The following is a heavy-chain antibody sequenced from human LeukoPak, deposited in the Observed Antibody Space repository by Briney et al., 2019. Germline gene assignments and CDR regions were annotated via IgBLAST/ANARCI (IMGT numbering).Heavy chain of an antibody. J-gene: IGHJ4*02. Sequence: LETLSLTCTVSGGSISGSSYYWGWIRQPPGKGLEWIGSIYYSGSTYYNPSLKSRVTISVDTSKNQFSLKLSSVTAADTAVYYCARETGYNPNFDYWGQGTLVTVSS. D-gene: IGHD5-24*01. V-gene: IGHV4-39*07. CDR1: GGSISGSSYY. CDR2: IYYSGST. CDR3: ARETGYNPNFDY.